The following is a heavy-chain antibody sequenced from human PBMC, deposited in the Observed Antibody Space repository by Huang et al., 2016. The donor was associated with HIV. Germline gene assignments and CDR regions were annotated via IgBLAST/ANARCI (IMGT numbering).Heavy chain of an antibody. CDR3: ARGQLGSYGDYDVLY. CDR1: GGTFSTYA. D-gene: IGHD4-17*01. J-gene: IGHJ4*02. V-gene: IGHV1-69*13. Sequence: QVQLVQSGAEVKTPGSSVKVSCTASGGTFSTYAISWVRQAPGQGLEWRGGIIAKCGTTNYARKFQGRGTITADDSTSTTYVEVSSLRSEETALYYCARGQLGSYGDYDVLYWGQGTLVTVSS. CDR2: IIAKCGTT.